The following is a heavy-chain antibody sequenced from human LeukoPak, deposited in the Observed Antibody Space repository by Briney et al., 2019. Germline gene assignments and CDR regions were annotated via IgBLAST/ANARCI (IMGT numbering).Heavy chain of an antibody. CDR3: ARGSYSSSWYRRNYYYYYMDV. CDR1: GGSISSFY. J-gene: IGHJ6*03. Sequence: SETLPLTCTVSGGSISSFYWSWIRQPPGKGLEWIGYIYYSGSTNYNPSLKSRVTISVDTSKNQFSLKLSSVTAADTAVYYCARGSYSSSWYRRNYYYYYMDVWGKGTTVTISS. D-gene: IGHD6-13*01. CDR2: IYYSGST. V-gene: IGHV4-59*01.